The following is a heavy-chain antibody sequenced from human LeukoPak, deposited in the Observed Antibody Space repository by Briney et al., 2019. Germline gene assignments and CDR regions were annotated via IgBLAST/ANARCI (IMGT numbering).Heavy chain of an antibody. V-gene: IGHV1-8*03. J-gene: IGHJ4*02. CDR1: GYTFTSYD. CDR3: AKAPEDFWSGRDY. CDR2: MNPNSGNT. D-gene: IGHD3-3*01. Sequence: ASVKVSCKASGYTFTSYDINWVRQATGQGLEWMGWMNPNSGNTGYAQKFQGRVTITRNTSISTAYMELSSLRAEDTAVYYCAKAPEDFWSGRDYWGQGTLVTVSS.